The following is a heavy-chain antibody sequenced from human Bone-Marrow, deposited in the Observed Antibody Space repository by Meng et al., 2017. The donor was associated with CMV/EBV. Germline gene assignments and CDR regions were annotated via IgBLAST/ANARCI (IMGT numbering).Heavy chain of an antibody. V-gene: IGHV3-11*01. CDR3: ARDSHPPGFWSGYRPAGFDY. CDR1: GFTVSSNY. CDR2: ISSSGSTV. Sequence: GGSLRLSCAASGFTVSSNYMSWVRQAPGKGLEWISYISSSGSTVFFADSVKGRFTISRDNAKKSLYLQMNSLRAEDTAVYYCARDSHPPGFWSGYRPAGFDYWGQETLVTVSS. D-gene: IGHD3-3*01. J-gene: IGHJ4*02.